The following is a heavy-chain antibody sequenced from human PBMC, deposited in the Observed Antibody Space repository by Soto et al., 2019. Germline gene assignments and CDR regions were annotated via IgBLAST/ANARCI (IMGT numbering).Heavy chain of an antibody. CDR2: ISGSGSST. CDR1: GFTFSSYA. Sequence: GGSLRLSCAASGFTFSSYAMSWVRQAPGKGLEWVSGISGSGSSTYYADSVKGRFTLSRDNSKNTMFLQMNSLRAEDTAVYYCAKDHCWYTSSCPTRYWGQGTPVTVSS. V-gene: IGHV3-23*01. CDR3: AKDHCWYTSSCPTRY. J-gene: IGHJ4*02. D-gene: IGHD6-13*01.